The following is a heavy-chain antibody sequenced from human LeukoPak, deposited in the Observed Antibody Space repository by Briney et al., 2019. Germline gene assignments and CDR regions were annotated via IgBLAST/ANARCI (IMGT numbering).Heavy chain of an antibody. CDR1: GGSISSGRYY. D-gene: IGHD2-15*01. J-gene: IGHJ4*02. V-gene: IGHV4-61*02. Sequence: SQTLSLTRTVSGGSISSGRYYWSWIRQPAGKGLEWIGRIYTSGSTNYNPSLKSRVTISVDTSKNQFSLKLSSVTAADTAVYYCARGFDGGVAPARLDYWGQGTLVTVSS. CDR3: ARGFDGGVAPARLDY. CDR2: IYTSGST.